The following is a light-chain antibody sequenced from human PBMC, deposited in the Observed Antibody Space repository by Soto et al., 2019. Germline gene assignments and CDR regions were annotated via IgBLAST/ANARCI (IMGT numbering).Light chain of an antibody. Sequence: QSVLTQPPSVSGTPGRRVTISCSGSNSNIGSNNVNWYQQLPGTAPKLLICVNDQRPSGVPDRFSGSKSGNSASLTISGLQSEDEAEYYCAAWDDSPNVFYVFGTGTKVTVL. CDR3: AAWDDSPNVFYV. J-gene: IGLJ1*01. V-gene: IGLV1-44*01. CDR1: NSNIGSNN. CDR2: VND.